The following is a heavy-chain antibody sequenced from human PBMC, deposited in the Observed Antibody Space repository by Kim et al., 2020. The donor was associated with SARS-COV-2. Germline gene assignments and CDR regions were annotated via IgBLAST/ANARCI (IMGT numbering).Heavy chain of an antibody. CDR3: ARDRSFGSTLYYYFDY. Sequence: GGSLRLSCAASGFTFISYAINWVRQAPGKGLEWVSYISSSSGKIDYADSVNGRFTISRDNAKNSVYLQMNSLRDEDTAVYYCARDRSFGSTLYYYFDYWGQGALVTVSS. CDR1: GFTFISYA. D-gene: IGHD6-13*01. J-gene: IGHJ4*02. CDR2: ISSSSGKI. V-gene: IGHV3-48*02.